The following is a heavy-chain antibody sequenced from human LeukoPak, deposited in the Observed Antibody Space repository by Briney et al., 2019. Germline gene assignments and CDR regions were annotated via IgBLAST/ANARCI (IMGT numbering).Heavy chain of an antibody. V-gene: IGHV3-30*18. CDR1: GFTFSSYG. CDR3: AKGPSYYYDSSGYSYYFDY. CDR2: ISYDGSNK. D-gene: IGHD3-22*01. J-gene: IGHJ4*02. Sequence: PGGSLRLSCAASGFTFSSYGTHWVRQAPGKGLEWVAVISYDGSNKYYADSVKGRFTISRDNSKNTLYLQMNSLRAEDTAVYYCAKGPSYYYDSSGYSYYFDYWGQGTLVTVSS.